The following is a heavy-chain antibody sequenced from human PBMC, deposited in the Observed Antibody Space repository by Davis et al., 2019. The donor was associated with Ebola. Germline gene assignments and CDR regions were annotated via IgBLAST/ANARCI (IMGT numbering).Heavy chain of an antibody. CDR2: ISYDGSNK. Sequence: GGSLRLSCAASGFTFSSYGMHWVRQAPGKGLEWVAVISYDGSNKYYADSVKGRFTISRDNPKNTLYLQMNSLRAEDTAVYYCAKAGFVFWGQGTLVTVSS. V-gene: IGHV3-30*18. CDR1: GFTFSSYG. J-gene: IGHJ4*02. CDR3: AKAGFVF.